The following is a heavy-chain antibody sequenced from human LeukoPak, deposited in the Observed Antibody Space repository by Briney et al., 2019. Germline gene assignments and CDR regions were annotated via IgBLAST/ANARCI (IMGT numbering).Heavy chain of an antibody. CDR1: GFTFSSYG. Sequence: GSLRLSCAASGFTFSSYGMHWVRQAPGKGLEWVAVISYDGSNKYYADSVKGRFTISRDNSKNTLYLQMNSLRAEDTAVYYCAKIAAVAGTVDWFDPWGQGTLVTVSS. D-gene: IGHD6-19*01. V-gene: IGHV3-30*18. CDR3: AKIAAVAGTVDWFDP. CDR2: ISYDGSNK. J-gene: IGHJ5*02.